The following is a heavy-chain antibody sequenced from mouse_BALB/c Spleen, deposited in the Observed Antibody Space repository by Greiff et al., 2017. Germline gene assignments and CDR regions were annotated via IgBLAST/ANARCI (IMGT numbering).Heavy chain of an antibody. V-gene: IGHV1-14*01. J-gene: IGHJ4*01. CDR3: ASPTGSSYDYAMDY. CDR1: GYTFTSYV. CDR2: INPYNDGT. Sequence: VQLQQSGPELVKPGASVKMSCKASGYTFTSYVMHWVKQKPGQGLEWIGYINPYNDGTKYNEKFKGKATLTSDKSSSTAYMELSSLTSEDSAVYYCASPTGSSYDYAMDYWGQGTSVTVSS. D-gene: IGHD1-1*01.